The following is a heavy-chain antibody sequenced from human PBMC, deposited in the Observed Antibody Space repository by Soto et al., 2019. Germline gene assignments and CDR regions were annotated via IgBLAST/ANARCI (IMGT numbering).Heavy chain of an antibody. CDR3: AKDVGSYYYDTSAYHYDY. CDR1: GFIFEDYV. V-gene: IGHV3-9*01. Sequence: GGSLRLSCVASGFIFEDYVMNWVRQGPGKGLEWVSGISWNSGTIGYADAVKGRFTISRDNAKNSLHLQMNSLRAEDTALYYCAKDVGSYYYDTSAYHYDYWGRGTQVTVSS. D-gene: IGHD3-22*01. CDR2: ISWNSGTI. J-gene: IGHJ4*02.